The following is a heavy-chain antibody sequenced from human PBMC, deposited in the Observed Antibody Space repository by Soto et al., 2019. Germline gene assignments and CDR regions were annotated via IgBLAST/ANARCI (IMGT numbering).Heavy chain of an antibody. V-gene: IGHV4-59*08. Sequence: QVQLQESGPGLVKPSETLSLTCTVSGGSINSYYWSWIRQPPGKGLEWIGYIYYSGSTNYNPSLKRRVTISVDTSKNQFSLKLSSVTAADTAVYYCARLYGLDAFDIWGQGTMVTVSS. J-gene: IGHJ3*02. CDR1: GGSINSYY. CDR3: ARLYGLDAFDI. D-gene: IGHD3-16*02. CDR2: IYYSGST.